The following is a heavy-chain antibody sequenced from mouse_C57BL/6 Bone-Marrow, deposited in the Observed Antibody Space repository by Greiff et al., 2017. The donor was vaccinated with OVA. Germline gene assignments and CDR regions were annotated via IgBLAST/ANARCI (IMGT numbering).Heavy chain of an antibody. D-gene: IGHD3-2*02. CDR1: GYTFTSYG. J-gene: IGHJ3*01. CDR2: IYPRSGNT. CDR3: ARKGDGSGYEAY. Sequence: VMLVESGAELARPGASVKLSCKASGYTFTSYGISWVKQRTGQGLEWIGEIYPRSGNTYYNEKFKGKATLTADKSSSTAYMELRSLTSEDSAVYFCARKGDGSGYEAYWGQGTLVTVSA. V-gene: IGHV1-81*01.